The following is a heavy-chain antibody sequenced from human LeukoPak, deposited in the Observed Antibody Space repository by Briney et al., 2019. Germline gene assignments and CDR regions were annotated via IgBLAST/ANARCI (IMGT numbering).Heavy chain of an antibody. CDR2: IYYSGNT. Sequence: SETLSLTCTVSGGSISPYYWSWIRQPPGKGLEWPGYIYYSGNTDYNPFLKSRVAISVDTSKNQFSLKLSSVTAAYTAVYYCARSTGSTMFIDYWGQGTLVTVSS. CDR1: GGSISPYY. J-gene: IGHJ4*02. V-gene: IGHV4-59*01. D-gene: IGHD3-10*02. CDR3: ARSTGSTMFIDY.